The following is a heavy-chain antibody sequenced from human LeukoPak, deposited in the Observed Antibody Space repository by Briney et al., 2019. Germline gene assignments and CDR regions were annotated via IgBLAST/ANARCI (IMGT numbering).Heavy chain of an antibody. CDR1: GFTFSSYS. V-gene: IGHV3-64*01. Sequence: GGSLRLSCAASGFTFSSYSMNWVRQAPGKGLEYVSAISSNGGSTYYANSVKGRFTISRDNSKNTLYLQMGSLRAEDMAVYYCARVGSSGWYGSQNPFDYWGQGTLVTVSS. J-gene: IGHJ4*02. CDR2: ISSNGGST. D-gene: IGHD6-19*01. CDR3: ARVGSSGWYGSQNPFDY.